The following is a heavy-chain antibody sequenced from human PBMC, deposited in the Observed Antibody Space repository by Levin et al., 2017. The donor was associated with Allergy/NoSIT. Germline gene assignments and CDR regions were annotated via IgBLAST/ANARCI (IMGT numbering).Heavy chain of an antibody. V-gene: IGHV3-30-3*01. CDR3: ARVLLWFGPFDS. J-gene: IGHJ4*02. D-gene: IGHD3-10*01. CDR2: SSDDGVNT. CDR1: GYTFSSHA. Sequence: GGSLRLSCVASGYTFSSHALHWVRQAPGRGLEWVALSSDDGVNTYYADSVKGRFTISSDNSKNTLYMQMNSLRVEDKAVYYCARVLLWFGPFDSWGQGTLVSVSS.